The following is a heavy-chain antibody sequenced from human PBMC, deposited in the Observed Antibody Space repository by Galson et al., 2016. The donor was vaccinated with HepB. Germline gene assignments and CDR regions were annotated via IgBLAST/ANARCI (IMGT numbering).Heavy chain of an antibody. CDR3: AADYHDTYSDP. J-gene: IGHJ5*02. Sequence: SLRLSCAASGFIFSSYSMNWVRQAPGKGLEWVSVFYSSGKTAHADSVEGRFTVSRDTSKNMLYLQMNSLRAEDTAVYYCAADYHDTYSDPWGQGTLVTVSS. D-gene: IGHD3-16*02. V-gene: IGHV3-53*01. CDR1: GFIFSSYS. CDR2: FYSSGKT.